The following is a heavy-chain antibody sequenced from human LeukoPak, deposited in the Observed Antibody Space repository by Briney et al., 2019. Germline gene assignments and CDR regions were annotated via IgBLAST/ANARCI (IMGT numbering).Heavy chain of an antibody. CDR3: ARSCSGGSCY. Sequence: SETLCLTCTVSGGSISSYYWSWIRQPPGKGLEWIGYIYYSGSTNYNPSLKSRVTISVDTSKNQFSLKLSSVTAADTAVYYCARSCSGGSCYWGQGTLVTVSS. J-gene: IGHJ4*02. D-gene: IGHD2-15*01. CDR2: IYYSGST. V-gene: IGHV4-59*01. CDR1: GGSISSYY.